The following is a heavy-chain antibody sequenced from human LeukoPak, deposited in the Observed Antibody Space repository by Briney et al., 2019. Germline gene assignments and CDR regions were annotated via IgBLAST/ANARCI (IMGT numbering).Heavy chain of an antibody. V-gene: IGHV4-34*01. Sequence: SETLSLTCAVYGGSFSGYYWSWIRQPSGKGLEWIGEINHSGSTNYNPSLKSRVTISVDTSKNQFSLKLSSVTAADTAVYYCARDGGYDSSGFTRYYYYYYGMDVWGQGTTVTVSS. J-gene: IGHJ6*02. CDR1: GGSFSGYY. CDR2: INHSGST. D-gene: IGHD3-22*01. CDR3: ARDGGYDSSGFTRYYYYYYGMDV.